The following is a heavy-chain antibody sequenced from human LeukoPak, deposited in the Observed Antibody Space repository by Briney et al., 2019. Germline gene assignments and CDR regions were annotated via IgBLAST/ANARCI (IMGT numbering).Heavy chain of an antibody. CDR1: GVSVSSGSYY. CDR3: ARLRVVAAFDY. V-gene: IGHV4-61*01. Sequence: SETLSLTCTVSGVSVSSGSYYWGWIRQPPGKGLEWIGYIYYSGSTNYNPSLKSRVTISVDTSKNQFSLNLSSVTAADTAVYYCARLRVVAAFDYWGQGTLVTVSS. CDR2: IYYSGST. J-gene: IGHJ4*02. D-gene: IGHD2-15*01.